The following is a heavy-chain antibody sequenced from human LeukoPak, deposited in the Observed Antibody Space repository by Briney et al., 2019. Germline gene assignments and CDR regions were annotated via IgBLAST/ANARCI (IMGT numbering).Heavy chain of an antibody. D-gene: IGHD1-26*01. V-gene: IGHV4-59*01. CDR3: TRGKWGFDY. Sequence: SETLSLTCSVSGGSINGYYWKWIRQPPGKGLEWIGYIAYNGNTNYSPSLKSRVTMSIDTSKNQFSLKLSSLTAADTAVYYCTRGKWGFDYWGQGALVTVSS. J-gene: IGHJ4*02. CDR2: IAYNGNT. CDR1: GGSINGYY.